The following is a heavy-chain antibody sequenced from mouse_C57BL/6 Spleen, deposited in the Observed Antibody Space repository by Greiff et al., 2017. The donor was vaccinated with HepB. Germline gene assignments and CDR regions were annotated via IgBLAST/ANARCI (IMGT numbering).Heavy chain of an antibody. CDR3: ARARDDY. CDR2: ISSGGSYT. Sequence: EVNVVESGGDLVKPGGSLKLSCAASGFTFSSYGMSWVRQTPDKRLEWVATISSGGSYTYYPDSVKGRFTISRDNAKNTLYLQMSSLKSEDTAMYYCARARDDYWGQGTTLTVSS. D-gene: IGHD3-3*01. V-gene: IGHV5-6*01. J-gene: IGHJ2*01. CDR1: GFTFSSYG.